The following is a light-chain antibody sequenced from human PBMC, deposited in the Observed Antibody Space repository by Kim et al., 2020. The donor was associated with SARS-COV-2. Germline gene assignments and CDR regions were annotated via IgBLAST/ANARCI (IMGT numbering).Light chain of an antibody. CDR3: QQRNTAPLLS. CDR2: ASS. CDR1: QSITNY. Sequence: DIQLTQSPSSLSASVGDRVTITCRSSQSITNYLNWYQQRPGKAPKLLIYASSTLQRGVPSRFSGSGSGTDFTLTISSLQPEDFATYYYQQRNTAPLLSFGGGTKVDIK. V-gene: IGKV1-39*01. J-gene: IGKJ4*01.